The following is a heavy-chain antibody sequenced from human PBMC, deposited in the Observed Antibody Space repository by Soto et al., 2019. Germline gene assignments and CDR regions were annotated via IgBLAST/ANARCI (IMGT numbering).Heavy chain of an antibody. CDR3: AREAGYYDSSGLDYYYGMDV. CDR1: GFTFSDYY. CDR2: ISSSGSTI. D-gene: IGHD3-22*01. J-gene: IGHJ6*02. Sequence: WGSLRLSCAASGFTFSDYYMSWIRQAPGKGLEWVSYISSSGSTIYYADSVKGRFTISRDNAKNSLYLQMNSLRAEDTAVYYCAREAGYYDSSGLDYYYGMDVWGQGTTVTVSS. V-gene: IGHV3-11*01.